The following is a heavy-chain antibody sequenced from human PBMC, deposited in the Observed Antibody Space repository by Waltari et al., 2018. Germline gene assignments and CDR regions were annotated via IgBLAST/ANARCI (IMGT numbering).Heavy chain of an antibody. Sequence: QLQLQESGPGLVKPSETLSLTCTVSGGSISSSSYYWGWIRQPPGKGLEWIGSIYYSGSTYYNPSLKSRVTISVDTSKNQFSLKLSSVTAADMAVYYCAGTGDYAGFDYWGQGTLVTVSS. CDR1: GGSISSSSYY. D-gene: IGHD4-17*01. CDR2: IYYSGST. V-gene: IGHV4-39*07. CDR3: AGTGDYAGFDY. J-gene: IGHJ4*02.